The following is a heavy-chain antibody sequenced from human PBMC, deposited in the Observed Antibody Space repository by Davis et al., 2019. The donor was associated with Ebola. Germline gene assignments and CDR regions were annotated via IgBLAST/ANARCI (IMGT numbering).Heavy chain of an antibody. D-gene: IGHD3-3*01. J-gene: IGHJ3*02. CDR1: GFTFSSYW. CDR3: ARGAGYDFWSGYYDAFDI. V-gene: IGHV3-74*01. CDR2: INSDGSST. Sequence: PGGSLRLSCAASGFTFSSYWMHWVRQAPGKGLVWVSRINSDGSSTSYADSVKGRFTLSRDNSKNTLYLQMNSLRAEDTAVYYCARGAGYDFWSGYYDAFDIWGQGTMVTVSS.